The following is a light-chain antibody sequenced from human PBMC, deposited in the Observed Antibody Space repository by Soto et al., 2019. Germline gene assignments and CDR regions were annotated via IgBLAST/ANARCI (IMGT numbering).Light chain of an antibody. Sequence: DIQMTQSPSTLSGSVGDRVTITCRASQTISSWLAWYQQKPGKAPKLLIYKASTLKSGVPSRFSGSGSGTEFTLTISRLEPDDFAVYYCQQYGHSPLTFGGGTKVDIK. J-gene: IGKJ4*01. CDR1: QTISSW. CDR2: KAS. V-gene: IGKV1-5*03. CDR3: QQYGHSPLT.